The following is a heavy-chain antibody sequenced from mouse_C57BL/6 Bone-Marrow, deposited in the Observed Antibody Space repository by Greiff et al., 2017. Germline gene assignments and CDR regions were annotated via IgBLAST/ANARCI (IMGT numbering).Heavy chain of an antibody. CDR2: IGWDDDK. Sequence: QVTLKVCGPGILQPSQTLSLTCSFSGFSLSTFGMGVGWIRQPSGKGLEWLAHIGWDDDKYYNPALKSRLTISKDTSKNQVFLKIANVDTADTATYYCAGGYDKGYAMDYWGQGTSVTVSS. V-gene: IGHV8-8*01. J-gene: IGHJ4*01. CDR3: AGGYDKGYAMDY. CDR1: GFSLSTFGMG. D-gene: IGHD2-2*01.